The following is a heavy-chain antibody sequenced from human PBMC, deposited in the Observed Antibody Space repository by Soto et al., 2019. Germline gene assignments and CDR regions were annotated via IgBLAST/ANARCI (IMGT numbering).Heavy chain of an antibody. D-gene: IGHD1-26*01. Sequence: EVQLLGSGGGLVQPGGSLRLSCAASGFTFSSYAMSWVRQAPGKGLDWVSLISDSGRSTYYAESVEGRFTISRDNSKNALYLDMNSLRAEDTAVYYCAKDMRIGGGWDFFFDFWGQGTLVTVST. J-gene: IGHJ4*02. CDR2: ISDSGRST. V-gene: IGHV3-23*01. CDR1: GFTFSSYA. CDR3: AKDMRIGGGWDFFFDF.